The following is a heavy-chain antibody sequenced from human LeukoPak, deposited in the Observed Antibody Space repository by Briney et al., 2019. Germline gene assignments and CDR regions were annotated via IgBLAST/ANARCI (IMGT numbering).Heavy chain of an antibody. CDR1: GFTVSNNY. CDR2: IYSGGST. V-gene: IGHV3-53*01. J-gene: IGHJ4*02. Sequence: GGSLGLSCAASGFTVSNNYMNWARQAPGKGLEWVSVIYSGGSTYYADSVKGRFTISRDNSKNTLYLQMNSLRAEDTAVYYCARGQNVPAWGQGTLVTVSS. D-gene: IGHD1-1*01. CDR3: ARGQNVPA.